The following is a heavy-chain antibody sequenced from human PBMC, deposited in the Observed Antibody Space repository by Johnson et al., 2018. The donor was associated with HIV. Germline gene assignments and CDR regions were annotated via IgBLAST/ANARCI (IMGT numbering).Heavy chain of an antibody. CDR1: GFSFDDYG. D-gene: IGHD1-26*01. Sequence: QLVESGGGVVQPGRSLRLSCAASGFSFDDYGMSWVRQAPGKGLEWVSGINWNGGSTGYAASVKGRFTISRDNAKNSLYLQMNSLRAEDTAVYYCARIVGATLAFDIWGQGTMVTVSS. CDR2: INWNGGST. V-gene: IGHV3-20*04. J-gene: IGHJ3*02. CDR3: ARIVGATLAFDI.